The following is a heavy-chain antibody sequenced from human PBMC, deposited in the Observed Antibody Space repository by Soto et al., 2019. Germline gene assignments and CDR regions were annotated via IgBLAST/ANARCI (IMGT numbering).Heavy chain of an antibody. Sequence: ASVRVSCKASGFTFTSYYMHWVRQAPGQGLEWVGIINPSGDSTSYAQKFQGRVTMTRDTSTSTVYMELSSLRSEDTAVYYCAIGPDTRGYNSYSGQALLVTVS. CDR1: GFTFTSYY. CDR3: AIGPDTRGYNSY. D-gene: IGHD3-22*01. J-gene: IGHJ4*02. V-gene: IGHV1-46*01. CDR2: INPSGDST.